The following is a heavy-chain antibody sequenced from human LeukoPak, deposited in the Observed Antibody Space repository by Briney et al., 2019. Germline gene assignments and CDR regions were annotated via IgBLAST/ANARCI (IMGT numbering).Heavy chain of an antibody. D-gene: IGHD3-9*01. Sequence: GGSLRLSCAASGFTFSSYAMSWVRQAPGKGLEWVSAISGSGGSTYYADSVKGRFTISRDNSKNTLYLQMNSLRAEDTAVYYCAKDTVRYFDWLILDYWGQGTLVTVSS. CDR2: ISGSGGST. CDR3: AKDTVRYFDWLILDY. CDR1: GFTFSSYA. V-gene: IGHV3-23*01. J-gene: IGHJ4*02.